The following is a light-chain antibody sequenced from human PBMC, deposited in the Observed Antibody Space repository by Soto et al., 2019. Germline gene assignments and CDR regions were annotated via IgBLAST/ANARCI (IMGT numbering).Light chain of an antibody. CDR1: QSVRSH. J-gene: IGKJ5*01. CDR3: QQRSDWPPIT. V-gene: IGKV3-11*01. CDR2: DAS. Sequence: PGETATLSCRASQSVRSHLAWYQQRPGQPPRLLIYDASYRATGVPLRFSGSGSGTEFTLTISSLESGDSAIYYCQQRSDWPPITFGQGTRMEIK.